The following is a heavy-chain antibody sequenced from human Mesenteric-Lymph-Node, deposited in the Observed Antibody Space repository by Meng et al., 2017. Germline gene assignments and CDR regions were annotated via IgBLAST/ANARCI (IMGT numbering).Heavy chain of an antibody. CDR2: INPSGGST. D-gene: IGHD5-12*01. CDR1: GYTFTSYY. CDR3: ARDRSYSGYRKIFDY. V-gene: IGHV1-46*01. J-gene: IGHJ4*02. Sequence: ASVKVSCKASGYTFTSYYMHWLRQAPGQGLEWMGIINPSGGSTSYAQKFQGRVTMTRDTSTSTVYMELSSLRSEDTAVYYCARDRSYSGYRKIFDYWGQGTLVTVSS.